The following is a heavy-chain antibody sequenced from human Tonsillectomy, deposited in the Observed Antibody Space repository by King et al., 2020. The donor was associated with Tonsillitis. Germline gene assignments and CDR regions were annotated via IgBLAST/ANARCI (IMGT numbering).Heavy chain of an antibody. CDR3: AKDLRGHFDY. J-gene: IGHJ4*02. CDR1: GFTFSDYG. CDR2: IRYDGSNK. Sequence: QLVQSGGGVVQPGGSLRLSCAASGFTFSDYGMHWVRQAPGMGLEWVAFIRYDGSNKKYADSVKGRFTISRDNSKNTLCVRMNSLRADDTAVYYCAKDLRGHFDYWGQGTLVTVSS. D-gene: IGHD3-10*01. V-gene: IGHV3-30*02.